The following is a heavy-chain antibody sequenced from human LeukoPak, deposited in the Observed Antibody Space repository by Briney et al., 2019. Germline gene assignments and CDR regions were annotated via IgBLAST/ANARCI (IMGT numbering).Heavy chain of an antibody. CDR1: GFTFDDSA. D-gene: IGHD3-22*01. CDR2: ISWNSGII. Sequence: GGSLRLSCAASGFTFDDSAMHWVRQVPGKGLEWVSGISWNSGIIDYADSVRGRFTISRDNAKNSLYLQMNNLRPDDTAFYYCAKAPPYYSDSSGYFQHWGQGTLVTVSS. V-gene: IGHV3-9*01. CDR3: AKAPPYYSDSSGYFQH. J-gene: IGHJ1*01.